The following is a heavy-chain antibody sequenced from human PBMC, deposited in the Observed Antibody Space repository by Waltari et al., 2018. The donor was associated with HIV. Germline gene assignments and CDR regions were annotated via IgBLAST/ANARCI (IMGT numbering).Heavy chain of an antibody. CDR1: GLTFRSYW. CDR3: AGRSPARRLNWFDP. CDR2: IKQDGSEK. Sequence: EVQLVESGGGLVQPGGSLRLSCAAAGLTFRSYWMSWVRPAPGKGLEWVANIKQDGSEKYYVDSMKGRFTISRDNAKNSLYLQINSLRAEDTAVYYCAGRSPARRLNWFDPWGQGTLVIVSS. J-gene: IGHJ5*02. V-gene: IGHV3-7*01. D-gene: IGHD2-8*01.